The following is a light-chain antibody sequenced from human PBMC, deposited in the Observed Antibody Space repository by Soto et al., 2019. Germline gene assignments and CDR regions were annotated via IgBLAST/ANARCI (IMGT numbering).Light chain of an antibody. V-gene: IGKV3-15*01. CDR1: QSVSSN. CDR2: GAS. CDR3: QQYSSSPLT. J-gene: IGKJ4*01. Sequence: EIVMTQSPATLSVSPGERATLSCRASQSVSSNLAWYQQKPGQAPRLLIYGASIRATGIPARFSGSGSGTEFTLTISSLQSEDFAVYYCQQYSSSPLTFGGGTKVDIK.